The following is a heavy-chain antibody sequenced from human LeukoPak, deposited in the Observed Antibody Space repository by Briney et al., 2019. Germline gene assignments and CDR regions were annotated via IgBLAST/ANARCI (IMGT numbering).Heavy chain of an antibody. D-gene: IGHD3-10*01. V-gene: IGHV3-30*04. CDR3: AREVLLWFGEITRDYYMDV. CDR2: ISYDGSNK. CDR1: GFTFSSYA. J-gene: IGHJ6*03. Sequence: PGGSLRLSCAASGFTFSSYAMHWVRQAPGKGLEWVAVISYDGSNKYYADSVKGRFTISRDNSKNTLYLQMNSLRAEDTAVYYCAREVLLWFGEITRDYYMDVWGKGTTVTISS.